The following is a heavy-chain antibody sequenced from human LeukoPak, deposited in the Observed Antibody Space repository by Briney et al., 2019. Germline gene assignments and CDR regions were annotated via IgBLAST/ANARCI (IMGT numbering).Heavy chain of an antibody. V-gene: IGHV1-69*05. J-gene: IGHJ6*02. D-gene: IGHD6-13*01. Sequence: GASVKVSCKASGGTFSSYAISWVRQAPGQGLEWMGGIIPIFGTANYAQKFQGRVTITTDESTSTAYMELRSLRSDDTAVYYCAREPPGIAAAGIYYYYGMDVWGQGTTVTVSS. CDR1: GGTFSSYA. CDR2: IIPIFGTA. CDR3: AREPPGIAAAGIYYYYGMDV.